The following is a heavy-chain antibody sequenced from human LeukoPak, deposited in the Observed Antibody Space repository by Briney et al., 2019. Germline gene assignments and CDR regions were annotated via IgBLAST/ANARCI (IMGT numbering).Heavy chain of an antibody. D-gene: IGHD2-15*01. Sequence: ASVKVSCKASGYTFTGYYMHWVRQAPGQGLEWMGWINPNSGGTNYAQKFQGRVTMTRDTSISTAYMELSRLRSDETAVYYCAAGYCSGGSCRHFDYWGQGTLVTVSS. CDR2: INPNSGGT. CDR3: AAGYCSGGSCRHFDY. J-gene: IGHJ4*02. V-gene: IGHV1-2*02. CDR1: GYTFTGYY.